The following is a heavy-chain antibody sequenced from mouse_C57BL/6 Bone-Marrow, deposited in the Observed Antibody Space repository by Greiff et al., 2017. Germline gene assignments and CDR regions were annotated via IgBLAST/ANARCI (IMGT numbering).Heavy chain of an antibody. CDR3: ARHSYYGSSYGYFDV. Sequence: VKLVESGPGLVAPSQSLSITCTVSGFSLTSYGVHWVRQPPGKGLEWLVVIWSDGSTTYNSALKSRLSNSKDNSKSQVFLKMNRLQTDDTAMYYCARHSYYGSSYGYFDVWGTGTTVTVSS. J-gene: IGHJ1*03. CDR1: GFSLTSYG. D-gene: IGHD1-1*01. V-gene: IGHV2-6-1*01. CDR2: IWSDGST.